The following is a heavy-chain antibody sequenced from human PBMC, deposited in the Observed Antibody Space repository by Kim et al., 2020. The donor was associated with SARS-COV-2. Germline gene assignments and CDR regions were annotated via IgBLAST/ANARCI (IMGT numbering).Heavy chain of an antibody. D-gene: IGHD6-13*01. J-gene: IGHJ4*02. CDR3: AKGQLGYSRIDY. V-gene: IGHV3-23*01. Sequence: YYADSVKGRFTISRDNSKNTLYLQMNSLRAEDTAVYYCAKGQLGYSRIDYWGQGTLVTVSS.